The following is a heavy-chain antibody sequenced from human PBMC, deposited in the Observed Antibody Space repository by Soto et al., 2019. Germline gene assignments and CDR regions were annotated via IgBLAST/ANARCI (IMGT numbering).Heavy chain of an antibody. CDR1: GGSISSGGYS. CDR3: ARQLGQYYFDY. V-gene: IGHV4-30-2*01. Sequence: SETLSLTCAVSGGSISSGGYSWSWIRQPPGKGLEWIGYIYQSGTTNYNPSLKSRVAISVDKSKNQFSLNLISVTAADTAVYYCARQLGQYYFDYWGQGALVTVSS. D-gene: IGHD7-27*01. CDR2: IYQSGTT. J-gene: IGHJ4*02.